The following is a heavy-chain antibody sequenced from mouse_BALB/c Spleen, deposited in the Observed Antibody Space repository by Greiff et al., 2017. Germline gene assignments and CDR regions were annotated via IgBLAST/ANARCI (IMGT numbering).Heavy chain of an antibody. Sequence: QVQLKESGPGLVAPSQSLSITCTVSGFSLTSYGVHWVRQPPGKGLEWLGVIWAGGSTNYNSALMSRLSISKDNSKSQVFLQMNSLQTDDTAMYYCARESAYGKWYFDYWGEGTTLSVSS. J-gene: IGHJ2*01. D-gene: IGHD2-1*01. CDR3: ARESAYGKWYFDY. V-gene: IGHV2-9*02. CDR1: GFSLTSYG. CDR2: IWAGGST.